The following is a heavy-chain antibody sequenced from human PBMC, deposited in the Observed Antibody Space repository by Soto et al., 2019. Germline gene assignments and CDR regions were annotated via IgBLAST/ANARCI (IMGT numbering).Heavy chain of an antibody. CDR1: GGSVSSGSYY. J-gene: IGHJ4*02. Sequence: SETLSLTCTVSGGSVSSGSYYWSWIRQPPGKGLEWIGYIYYSGSTNYNPSLKSRVTISVDTSKNQFSLKLSSVTAADTAVYYCASGIWYYDSSGYYPFDYWGQGTPVTVSS. V-gene: IGHV4-61*01. CDR2: IYYSGST. CDR3: ASGIWYYDSSGYYPFDY. D-gene: IGHD3-22*01.